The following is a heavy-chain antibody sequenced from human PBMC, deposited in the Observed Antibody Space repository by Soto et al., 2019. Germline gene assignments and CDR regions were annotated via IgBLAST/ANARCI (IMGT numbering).Heavy chain of an antibody. CDR2: ISSNGGST. CDR3: ARPKDSSGWYSGAFDI. D-gene: IGHD6-19*01. CDR1: GFTFSSYA. J-gene: IGHJ3*02. Sequence: GGSLRLSCAASGFTFSSYAMHWVRQDPGKGLEYVSAISSNGGSTYYANSVKGRFTISRDNSKNTLYLQMGSLRAEDMAVYYCARPKDSSGWYSGAFDIWGQGTMVTVSS. V-gene: IGHV3-64*01.